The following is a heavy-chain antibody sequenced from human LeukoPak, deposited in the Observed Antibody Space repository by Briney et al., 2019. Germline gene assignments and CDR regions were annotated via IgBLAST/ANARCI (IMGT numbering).Heavy chain of an antibody. Sequence: PGGSLRLSCAASGFTFNSYSMNWVRQAPGKGLEWVSSISSSSSYIYYADSVKGRFTISRDNTKNSLYLQMNSLRAEDTAVYYCARVLTRSNWYISSAAWFDYWGEGTLVTVSS. V-gene: IGHV3-21*01. D-gene: IGHD6-13*01. CDR1: GFTFNSYS. CDR3: ARVLTRSNWYISSAAWFDY. J-gene: IGHJ5*01. CDR2: ISSSSSYI.